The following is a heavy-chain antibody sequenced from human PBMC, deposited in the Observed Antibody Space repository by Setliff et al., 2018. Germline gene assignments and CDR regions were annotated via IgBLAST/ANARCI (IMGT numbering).Heavy chain of an antibody. J-gene: IGHJ4*02. CDR3: ARHPSSGSYYGGSIFYFDD. Sequence: PSETLSLTCSVSGGSITSYYWSWIRQPPGNGLEYIGYIYYSGSTNSNPSLKSRVTISVDTSKNQFSLKLSSVTAADTAVYYCARHPSSGSYYGGSIFYFDDWGPGILVTVSS. D-gene: IGHD1-26*01. CDR2: IYYSGST. V-gene: IGHV4-59*08. CDR1: GGSITSYY.